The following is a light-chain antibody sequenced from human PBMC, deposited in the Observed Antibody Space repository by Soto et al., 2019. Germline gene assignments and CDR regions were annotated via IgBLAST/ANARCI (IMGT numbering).Light chain of an antibody. CDR2: EVS. CDR3: SSYAGSNNLGV. CDR1: SSDVGGYNY. J-gene: IGLJ1*01. Sequence: QSVLTQPPSGFGSPGQSVTISCTGTSSDVGGYNYVSWYQQHPGKAPKLMIYEVSKRPSGVPDRFSGSKSGNTASLTVSGLQAEDEADYYCSSYAGSNNLGVFGTGTKVTV. V-gene: IGLV2-8*01.